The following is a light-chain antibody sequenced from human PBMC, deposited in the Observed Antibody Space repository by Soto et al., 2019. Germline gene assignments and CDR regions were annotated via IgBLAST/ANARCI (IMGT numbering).Light chain of an antibody. CDR2: AAS. J-gene: IGKJ3*01. CDR1: QGINNY. Sequence: DIPMTQSPSSLSASVGDRVSITCRASQGINNYVAWYQQKPGKPPKLLIYAASTLQSGVPSRFSGSGSGTDFTLTINSLQPEDVATYSCQKYSSVPVFGPGTKVDIK. CDR3: QKYSSVPV. V-gene: IGKV1-27*01.